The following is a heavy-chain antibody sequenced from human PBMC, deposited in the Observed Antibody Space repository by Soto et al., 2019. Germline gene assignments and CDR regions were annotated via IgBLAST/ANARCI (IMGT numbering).Heavy chain of an antibody. Sequence: EMQLVESGGGLVQPGGSLRLSCAASGFTFSHYWMHWVRQVPGKGLVWVSRINNDGTRTFYADSVKGRFTVSRDNAKNTLYLQMNSLRAEATALYYCTRYENGVGPTQDYWGQGTLVTVSS. CDR3: TRYENGVGPTQDY. V-gene: IGHV3-74*01. CDR1: GFTFSHYW. CDR2: INNDGTRT. J-gene: IGHJ4*02. D-gene: IGHD1-26*01.